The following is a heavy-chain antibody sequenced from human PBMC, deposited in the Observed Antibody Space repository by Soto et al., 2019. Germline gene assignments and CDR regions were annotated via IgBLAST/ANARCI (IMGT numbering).Heavy chain of an antibody. J-gene: IGHJ4*02. CDR1: GFIFSMYW. CDR2: ITDDGSTT. D-gene: IGHD3-10*01. V-gene: IGHV3-74*01. Sequence: EVKLVESGGGLFQPRGSLRLSCETSGFIFSMYWMHWVRQVPGKGPQWVARITDDGSTTYYAASVEGRFTISRDNAKNALYLQMTSLSADDTAVYYCTRGPRPTSIGTGAFWGQGTLVTVSS. CDR3: TRGPRPTSIGTGAF.